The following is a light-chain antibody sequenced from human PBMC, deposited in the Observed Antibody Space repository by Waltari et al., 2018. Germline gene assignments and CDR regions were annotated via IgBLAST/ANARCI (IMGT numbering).Light chain of an antibody. CDR3: LQTIAFPLT. J-gene: IGKJ4*01. V-gene: IGKV2-40*01. Sequence: DTVMTQTPPSLPITPGEPASISCRSSRSLLESNGNTYLHWYLQKPGQSPQLLIYGGSNRASGVPDRFSGSGSGTDFTLKITKVEAEDVGIYYCLQTIAFPLTFGRGTKVEIK. CDR1: RSLLESNGNTY. CDR2: GGS.